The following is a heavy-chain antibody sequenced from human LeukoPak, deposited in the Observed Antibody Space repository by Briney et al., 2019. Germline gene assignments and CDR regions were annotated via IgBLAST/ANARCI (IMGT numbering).Heavy chain of an antibody. CDR1: GGSFSGYY. V-gene: IGHV4-34*01. D-gene: IGHD2-15*01. CDR3: ASGGWYRGY. CDR2: INHRGST. Sequence: SETLSLTCAVYGGSFSGYYWTWIRQTSGKGLEWIGEINHRGSTNYNPSPESRVTISVDTSKNHFSLDLTSVTAADTAVYYCASGGWYRGYWGQGTLVTVSS. J-gene: IGHJ4*02.